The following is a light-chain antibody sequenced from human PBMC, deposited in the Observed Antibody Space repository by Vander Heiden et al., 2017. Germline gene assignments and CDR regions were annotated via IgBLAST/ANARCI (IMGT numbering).Light chain of an antibody. Sequence: EIVMPQSPATLSVSPGERATLSCRASQSVSSNLAWYQQKPGQAPRLLIYGASTRATGIPARFSGSGSGTEFTLTISSRQSEDFAVYYCQQYNNSPRLTFGSGTKVEIK. CDR1: QSVSSN. J-gene: IGKJ4*01. CDR3: QQYNNSPRLT. CDR2: GAS. V-gene: IGKV3-15*01.